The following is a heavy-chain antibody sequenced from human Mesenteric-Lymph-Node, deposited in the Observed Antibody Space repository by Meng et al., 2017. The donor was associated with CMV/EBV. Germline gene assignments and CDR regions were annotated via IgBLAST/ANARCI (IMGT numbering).Heavy chain of an antibody. Sequence: ASVKVSCKASGYTFTDYYIHWVRQAPGQGLEWMGWINPKSGDNEFAQRFQGRVTVTSDMSISTAYMELSRLSSDDTSVYYCARAPLVPPAMNYYGMDVWGQGATVTVSS. V-gene: IGHV1-2*02. CDR2: INPKSGDN. CDR3: ARAPLVPPAMNYYGMDV. D-gene: IGHD2-2*01. J-gene: IGHJ6*02. CDR1: GYTFTDYY.